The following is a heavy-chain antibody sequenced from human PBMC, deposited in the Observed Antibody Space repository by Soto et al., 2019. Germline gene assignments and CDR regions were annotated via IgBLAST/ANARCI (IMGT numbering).Heavy chain of an antibody. Sequence: GESLKISCKGSGFTFTSYWIAWVRQMPGKGLEWMGIIYPGDSDSSYSPSFQGQATISADKSINTAYLHWSSLKASDTAIYYCAKHEGYCSTTTCSNFDYWGQGTLVTVSS. CDR1: GFTFTSYW. D-gene: IGHD2-2*01. CDR3: AKHEGYCSTTTCSNFDY. J-gene: IGHJ4*02. V-gene: IGHV5-51*01. CDR2: IYPGDSDS.